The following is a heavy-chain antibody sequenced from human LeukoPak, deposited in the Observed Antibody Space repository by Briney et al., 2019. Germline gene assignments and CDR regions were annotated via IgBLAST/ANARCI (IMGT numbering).Heavy chain of an antibody. V-gene: IGHV3-33*01. Sequence: GRSLRLSCAASGFTFSDYGIHWVRQAPGQGLEWVALIWYDGSKKYYADSVKGRFTISRDNSKNTLYLQMNSLRAGDTAVYYCARVSQSGMDVWGQGTTVTVSS. CDR1: GFTFSDYG. CDR3: ARVSQSGMDV. D-gene: IGHD6-19*01. J-gene: IGHJ6*02. CDR2: IWYDGSKK.